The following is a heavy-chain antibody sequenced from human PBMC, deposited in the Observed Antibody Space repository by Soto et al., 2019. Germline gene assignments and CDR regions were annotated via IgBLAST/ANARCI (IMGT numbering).Heavy chain of an antibody. Sequence: GASVKVSCKASGYTFTSYYMHWVRQAPGQGLEWMGIINPSAGSTSYAQKFQGRVTMTRDTSTSTVYIELSSLRSEDTAVYYCARVYCSSTSCYSGYFDYWGQGTLVTVSS. D-gene: IGHD2-2*02. CDR3: ARVYCSSTSCYSGYFDY. J-gene: IGHJ4*02. CDR2: INPSAGST. V-gene: IGHV1-46*01. CDR1: GYTFTSYY.